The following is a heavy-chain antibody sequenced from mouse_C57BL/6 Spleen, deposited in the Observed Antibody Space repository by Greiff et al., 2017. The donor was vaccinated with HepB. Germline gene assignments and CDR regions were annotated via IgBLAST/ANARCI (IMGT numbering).Heavy chain of an antibody. D-gene: IGHD1-1*01. Sequence: DVQLQESGGGLVKPGGSLKLSCAASGFTFSSYTMSWVRQTPEKRLEWVATISGGGGNTYYTDSVKGRFTISRDNAKNTLYLQMSSLRSEDTALYYCASVLGSSYWYFDVWGTGTTVTVSS. V-gene: IGHV5-9*01. CDR1: GFTFSSYT. CDR2: ISGGGGNT. CDR3: ASVLGSSYWYFDV. J-gene: IGHJ1*03.